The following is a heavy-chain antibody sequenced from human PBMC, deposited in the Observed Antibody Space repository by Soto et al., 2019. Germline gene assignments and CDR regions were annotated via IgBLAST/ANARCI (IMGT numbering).Heavy chain of an antibody. V-gene: IGHV1-18*01. J-gene: IGHJ5*02. CDR1: GYTFTSYG. D-gene: IGHD3-22*01. Sequence: VASVKVSCKASGYTFTSYGISWVRQAPGQGLEWMGWISAYNGNTNYAQKLQGRVTMTTDTSTSTAYMELRSLRSDDTAVYYCARGIGYYYDSSGYYYGWFDPWGQGTLVTVSS. CDR2: ISAYNGNT. CDR3: ARGIGYYYDSSGYYYGWFDP.